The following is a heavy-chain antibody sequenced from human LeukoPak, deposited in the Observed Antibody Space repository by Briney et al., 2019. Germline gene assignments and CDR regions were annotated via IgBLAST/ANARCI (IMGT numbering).Heavy chain of an antibody. D-gene: IGHD3-3*01. Sequence: PGGSLRLSCAASGFTFSSYGMHWVRQAPGKGLEWVAFIRYDGSNKYYADSVKGRFTISRDNSKNTLYLQMNSLRAEDTAVYYCARDYSGYYGALDYWGQGTLVTVSS. CDR2: IRYDGSNK. CDR3: ARDYSGYYGALDY. J-gene: IGHJ4*02. V-gene: IGHV3-30*02. CDR1: GFTFSSYG.